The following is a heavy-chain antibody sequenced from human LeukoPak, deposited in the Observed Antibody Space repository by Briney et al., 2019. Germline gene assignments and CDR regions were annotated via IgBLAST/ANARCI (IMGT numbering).Heavy chain of an antibody. CDR3: ARASSTGPPDY. Sequence: PGGSLRLSCAASGFTFNIYAMHWVRQVPGKGLEYVSAISSDGGRTYYADSVKGRFTISRDNSKNTLYLQMGSLRAEDMAVYYCARASSTGPPDYWGQGALVTGSS. CDR1: GFTFNIYA. CDR2: ISSDGGRT. V-gene: IGHV3-64*02. D-gene: IGHD1-14*01. J-gene: IGHJ4*02.